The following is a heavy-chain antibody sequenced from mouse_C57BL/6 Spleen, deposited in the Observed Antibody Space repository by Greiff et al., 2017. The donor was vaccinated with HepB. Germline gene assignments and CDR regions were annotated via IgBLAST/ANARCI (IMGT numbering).Heavy chain of an antibody. J-gene: IGHJ4*01. V-gene: IGHV1-63*01. CDR2: IYPGGGYT. CDR1: GYTFTNYW. CDR3: ARRETYAMDY. Sequence: QVQLQQSGAELVRPGTSVKMSCKASGYTFTNYWIGWAKQRPGHGLEWIGDIYPGGGYTNYNEKFKGKATLNADKSSSTAYMQFSSLTSEDSAIYYCARRETYAMDYWGQGTSVTVSS.